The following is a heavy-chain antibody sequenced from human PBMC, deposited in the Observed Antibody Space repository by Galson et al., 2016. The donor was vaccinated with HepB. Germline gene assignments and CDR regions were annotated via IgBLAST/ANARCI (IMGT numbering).Heavy chain of an antibody. D-gene: IGHD1-26*01. Sequence: SLRLSCAASGFTFSDHYMDWVRQAPGKGLEWVGRTRNKASSYSTEYSASVKGRFTIARDDSKNSLYLQMNSLKTEDTAGYYCARDSGTYEIDYWGQGTLLTVTS. J-gene: IGHJ4*02. CDR2: TRNKASSYST. CDR3: ARDSGTYEIDY. V-gene: IGHV3-72*01. CDR1: GFTFSDHY.